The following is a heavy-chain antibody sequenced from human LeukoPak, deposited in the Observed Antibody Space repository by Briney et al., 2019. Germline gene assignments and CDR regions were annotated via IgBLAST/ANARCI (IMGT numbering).Heavy chain of an antibody. V-gene: IGHV3-21*01. CDR2: ISSSSSYI. Sequence: GGSLRLSCAASGFTFSSYSMNWVRQAPGKGLEWVSSISSSSSYIYYADSVKGRFTISRDNAKNSLYLQMNSLRAEDTAVYYRARDSSGWSKAEYFQHWGQGTLVTVSS. J-gene: IGHJ1*01. CDR3: ARDSSGWSKAEYFQH. D-gene: IGHD6-19*01. CDR1: GFTFSSYS.